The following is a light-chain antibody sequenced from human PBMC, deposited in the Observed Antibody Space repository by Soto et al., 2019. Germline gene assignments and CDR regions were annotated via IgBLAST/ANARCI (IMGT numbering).Light chain of an antibody. CDR1: QSVSSN. V-gene: IGKV3-15*01. J-gene: IGKJ2*01. Sequence: EIVMTQSPATLSVSPGERATLSCRASQSVSSNLAWYQQKPGRAPRLLIYGASTRATGVPARFTGSGSGSEFTLTISGLQSEDFAIYYCQQGHNWPLTFGQGTRLEI. CDR2: GAS. CDR3: QQGHNWPLT.